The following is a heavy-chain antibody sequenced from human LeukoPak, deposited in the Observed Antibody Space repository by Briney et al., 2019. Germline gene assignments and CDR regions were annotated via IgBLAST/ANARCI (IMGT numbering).Heavy chain of an antibody. CDR3: ARGRRDCSSTSCYPWFDP. V-gene: IGHV4-61*02. Sequence: SETLSLTCTVSGGSISSGSYYWSWIRQPAGKGLEWIGRIYTSGSTNYNPSLKSRVTISVDTSKNQFSLKLSSVTAADTAVYYCARGRRDCSSTSCYPWFDPWGQGTLVTVSS. CDR2: IYTSGST. CDR1: GGSISSGSYY. J-gene: IGHJ5*02. D-gene: IGHD2-2*01.